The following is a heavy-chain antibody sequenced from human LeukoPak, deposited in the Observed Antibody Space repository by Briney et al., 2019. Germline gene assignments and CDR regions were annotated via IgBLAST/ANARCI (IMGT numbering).Heavy chain of an antibody. CDR2: FYVGGAT. CDR1: GFSVTNNY. V-gene: IGHV3-53*01. CDR3: ARGDGYNFFDY. J-gene: IGHJ4*02. Sequence: GGSLRLSCAVPGFSVTNNYMSWVRQAPGKGLEWVSVFYVGGATYYADSVKGRFTISRDNSENTLYLQMKSLRAEDTAVYYCARGDGYNFFDYWGQGTLVTVSS. D-gene: IGHD5-24*01.